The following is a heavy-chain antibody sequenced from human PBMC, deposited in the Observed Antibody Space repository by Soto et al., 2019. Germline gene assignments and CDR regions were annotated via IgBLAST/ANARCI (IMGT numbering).Heavy chain of an antibody. D-gene: IGHD4-17*01. CDR1: GFTFSGSG. CDR3: AKDFTPWFGDYFYYYYGMDV. CDR2: ISYDGSK. J-gene: IGHJ6*02. Sequence: PGWSLSFSYAASGFTFSGSGMHWVRQAPRTGLEWVAVISYDGSKYYADSVKGRFTISRDNSKNTLYLQINSLRPEDTAVYYCAKDFTPWFGDYFYYYYGMDVWGQGTTVTVSS. V-gene: IGHV3-30*18.